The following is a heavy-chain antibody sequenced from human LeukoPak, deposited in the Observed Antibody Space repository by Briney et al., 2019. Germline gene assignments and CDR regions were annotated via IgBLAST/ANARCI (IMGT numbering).Heavy chain of an antibody. J-gene: IGHJ4*02. CDR3: ARGAYDFWSGYYPFDY. CDR2: ISAYNGNT. D-gene: IGHD3-3*01. Sequence: GASVKVSCKASGYTFTSYGISWVPQAPGQGLEWMGWISAYNGNTNYAQKLQGRVTMTTDTSTSTAYMELRSLRSDDTAVYYCARGAYDFWSGYYPFDYWGQGTLVTVSS. CDR1: GYTFTSYG. V-gene: IGHV1-18*01.